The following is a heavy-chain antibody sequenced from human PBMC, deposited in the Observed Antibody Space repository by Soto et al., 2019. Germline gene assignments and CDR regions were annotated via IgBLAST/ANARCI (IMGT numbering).Heavy chain of an antibody. V-gene: IGHV1-69*06. CDR1: GGTFSSYG. Sequence: SVKFSCKASGGTFSSYGISWVRQAPGQGLEWMGGINPIFGTPHYAQKYQGRVTITADTFTNIAYMELTRLTSDDTAVYFCAREGRHFDYWGQ. J-gene: IGHJ4*01. CDR2: INPIFGTP. CDR3: AREGRHFDY.